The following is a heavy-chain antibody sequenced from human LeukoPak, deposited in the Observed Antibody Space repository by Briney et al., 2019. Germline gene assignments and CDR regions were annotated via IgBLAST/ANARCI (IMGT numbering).Heavy chain of an antibody. D-gene: IGHD2-2*01. V-gene: IGHV3-48*03. Sequence: PGGSLRLSCAASGFTFSSYEMNWVRQAPGKGLEWVSYISSSGSTIYYADSVKGRFTISRDNAKNSLYLQMNSLRAENTALYYCARNFLYQLPRFALHRTYYSLPMDVWGKGTTVTVSS. CDR2: ISSSGSTI. CDR1: GFTFSSYE. J-gene: IGHJ6*04. CDR3: ARNFLYQLPRFALHRTYYSLPMDV.